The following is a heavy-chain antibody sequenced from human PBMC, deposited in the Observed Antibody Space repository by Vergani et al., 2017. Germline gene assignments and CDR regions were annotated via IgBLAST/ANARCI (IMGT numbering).Heavy chain of an antibody. J-gene: IGHJ5*02. CDR1: GGSFSGYY. Sequence: QVQLQQWGAGLLKPSETLSLTCAVYGGSFSGYYWSWIRQPPGKGLEWIGEINHSGSTNYNPSLKSRVTRSVATSKNQFSLKLSTVTSADTAVYYCARVYDFWSGRKPYNWFDPWGQGTLVTVSS. CDR2: INHSGST. CDR3: ARVYDFWSGRKPYNWFDP. D-gene: IGHD3-3*01. V-gene: IGHV4-34*01.